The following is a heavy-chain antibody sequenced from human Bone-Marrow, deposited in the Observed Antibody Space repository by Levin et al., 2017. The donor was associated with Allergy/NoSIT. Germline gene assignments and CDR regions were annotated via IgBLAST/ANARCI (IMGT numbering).Heavy chain of an antibody. CDR3: ARDRVAVAGLYYYYYYGMDV. CDR2: IIPISGTA. D-gene: IGHD6-19*01. J-gene: IGHJ6*02. Sequence: SVKVSCKASGGTFSSYAISWVRQAPGQGLEWMGGIIPISGTANYAQKFQGRVTITADESTSTAYMELSSLRSEDTAVYYCARDRVAVAGLYYYYYYGMDVWGQGTTVTVSS. CDR1: GGTFSSYA. V-gene: IGHV1-69*13.